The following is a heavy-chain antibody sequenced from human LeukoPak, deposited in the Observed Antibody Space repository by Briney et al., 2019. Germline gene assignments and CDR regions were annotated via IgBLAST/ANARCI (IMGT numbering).Heavy chain of an antibody. CDR3: AKGTGHYYYYMDV. V-gene: IGHV3-33*06. CDR1: GSTISTYW. Sequence: GGSLRLSCAASGSTISTYWMSWVRQAPGKGLEWVAVIWYDGSNKYYADSVKGRFTISRDNSKNTLYLQMNSLRAEDTAVYHCAKGTGHYYYYMDVWGKGATVTVSS. J-gene: IGHJ6*03. CDR2: IWYDGSNK. D-gene: IGHD3/OR15-3a*01.